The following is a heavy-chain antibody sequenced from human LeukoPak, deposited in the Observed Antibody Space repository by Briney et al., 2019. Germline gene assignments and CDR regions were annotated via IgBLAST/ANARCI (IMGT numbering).Heavy chain of an antibody. CDR3: ASSAVTVTTIEDV. CDR1: GGSFSGYY. V-gene: IGHV4-34*01. J-gene: IGHJ6*04. CDR2: INHSGST. Sequence: SETLSLTCAVYGGSFSGYYWSWIRQPPGKGLEWIGEINHSGSTNYNPSLKSRVTISVDTSKNQFSLKLSSVTAADTAVYYCASSAVTVTTIEDVWGKGTTVTISS. D-gene: IGHD4-17*01.